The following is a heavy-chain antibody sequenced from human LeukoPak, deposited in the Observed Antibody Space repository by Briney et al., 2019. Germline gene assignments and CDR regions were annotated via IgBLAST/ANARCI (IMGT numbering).Heavy chain of an antibody. CDR3: ARNRFRLDY. CDR2: IKEDGSEK. J-gene: IGHJ4*02. D-gene: IGHD3-16*02. V-gene: IGHV3-7*05. Sequence: GGSLRLSCAASGFTFSSYWMSWVRQAPGKGLECVANIKEDGSEKYYVDSVKGRFTISRDNAKNSLYLQMISLSAEDTAVYYCARNRFRLDYWGQGTLVTVSP. CDR1: GFTFSSYW.